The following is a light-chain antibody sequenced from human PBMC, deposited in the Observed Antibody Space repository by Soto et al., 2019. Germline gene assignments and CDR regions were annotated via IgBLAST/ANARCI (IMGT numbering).Light chain of an antibody. V-gene: IGKV3-15*01. J-gene: IGKJ2*01. CDR1: QSVSSN. CDR2: GAS. Sequence: EIVMTQSLATLSVSPGERAILSCRASQSVSSNLAWYQQKPGQAPRLLIYGASTRATGIPARFSGSGSGTELTLTISSLQSEDFAVYYCQQYNNWPLTFGQGTKLEIK. CDR3: QQYNNWPLT.